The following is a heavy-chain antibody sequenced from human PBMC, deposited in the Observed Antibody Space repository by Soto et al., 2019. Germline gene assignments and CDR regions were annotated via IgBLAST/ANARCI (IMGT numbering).Heavy chain of an antibody. D-gene: IGHD3-22*01. Sequence: EVQLVESGGGLVQPGGSLRLSCAASGFTFSSYWMHWVRQAPGKGLVWVSRINSDGSSTSYADSVKGRFTISRDNAKNTLYMQMNSLRAEDTAVYYCAREDLYYYDSSGYSDYWGQGTLVTVSS. J-gene: IGHJ4*02. V-gene: IGHV3-74*01. CDR3: AREDLYYYDSSGYSDY. CDR2: INSDGSST. CDR1: GFTFSSYW.